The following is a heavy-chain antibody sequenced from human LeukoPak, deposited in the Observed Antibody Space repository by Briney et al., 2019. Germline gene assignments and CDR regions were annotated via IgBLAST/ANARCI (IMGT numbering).Heavy chain of an antibody. CDR2: IYYSGST. CDR3: ARLGGATSPFGY. CDR1: GGSISSYY. Sequence: SETLSLTCTVSGGSISSYYWSWIRQPPGKGLEWIGYIYYSGSTNYNPSLKSRVTISVDTSKNQFSLNLSSVTAADTAIYYCARLGGATSPFGYWGQGTLVTVSS. J-gene: IGHJ4*02. V-gene: IGHV4-59*08. D-gene: IGHD1-26*01.